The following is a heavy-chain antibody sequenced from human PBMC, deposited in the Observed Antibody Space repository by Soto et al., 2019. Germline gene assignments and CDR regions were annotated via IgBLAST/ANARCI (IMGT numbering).Heavy chain of an antibody. D-gene: IGHD2-2*03. CDR2: INPSGGST. CDR1: GYILTSYY. CDR3: AKVKTSMDYFDF. J-gene: IGHJ4*02. V-gene: IGHV1-46*01. Sequence: QVLLVQSGAEVKKPGASVKISCKTSGYILTSYYMHWVRQAPGQGLEWMGIINPSGGSTTYAQKFQGRVTMTRDTSTSTVYMELSSLRSEDTAVYYCAKVKTSMDYFDFWGQGTLVTVSS.